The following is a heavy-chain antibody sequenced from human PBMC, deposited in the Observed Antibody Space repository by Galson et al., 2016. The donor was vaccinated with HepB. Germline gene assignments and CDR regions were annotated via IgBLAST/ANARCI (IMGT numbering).Heavy chain of an antibody. Sequence: SETLSLTCVVSGGSINSSHWWSWVRQSPGKGLEWIGEIYHSGRTNYNPSLKSRTTISVDKSNNKFSLKMTSVTASDTAVYYCARDAVYSSSGWFDPWGQGTLVTVSS. CDR2: IYHSGRT. J-gene: IGHJ5*02. CDR3: ARDAVYSSSGWFDP. CDR1: GGSINSSHW. D-gene: IGHD6-6*01. V-gene: IGHV4-4*02.